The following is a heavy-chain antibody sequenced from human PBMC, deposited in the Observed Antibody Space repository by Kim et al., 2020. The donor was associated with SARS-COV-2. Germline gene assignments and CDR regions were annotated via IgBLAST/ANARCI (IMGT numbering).Heavy chain of an antibody. CDR3: ARRASITMIVVVYNWFDP. Sequence: ASVKVSCKASGYTFTGYYMHWVRQAPGQGLEWMGWINPNSGGTNYAQKFQGRVTMTRDTSISTAYMELSRLRSDDTAVYYCARRASITMIVVVYNWFDPGAREPCSPSPQ. CDR2: INPNSGGT. CDR1: GYTFTGYY. J-gene: IGHJ5*02. V-gene: IGHV1-2*02. D-gene: IGHD3-22*01.